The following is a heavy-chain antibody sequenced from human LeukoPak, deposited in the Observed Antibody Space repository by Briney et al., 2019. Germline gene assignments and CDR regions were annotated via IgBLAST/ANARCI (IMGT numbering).Heavy chain of an antibody. CDR2: IYYSGST. J-gene: IGHJ6*02. D-gene: IGHD1-26*01. CDR3: ARDGRFPVGGPYYYYGMDV. Sequence: SQTLSLTCTVSGGSINSGDYYWSWIRQPPGKGLEWIGYIYYSGSTYYNPSLKSRVTISVDTSKNQFSLKLSSVTAADTAVYYCARDGRFPVGGPYYYYGMDVWGQGTTVTVSS. CDR1: GGSINSGDYY. V-gene: IGHV4-30-4*01.